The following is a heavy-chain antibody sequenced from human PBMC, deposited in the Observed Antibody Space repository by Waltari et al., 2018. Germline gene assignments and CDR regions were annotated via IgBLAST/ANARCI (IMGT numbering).Heavy chain of an antibody. CDR3: AGLRHYYGSGSYPNIYYCDY. CDR2: IYYSGST. CDR1: GGSISSYY. Sequence: QVQLQESGPGLVKPSETLSLTCTVSGGSISSYYWSWIRQPPGKGLEWIGYIYYSGSTNYNPSLKSRVTIAVDTSKNQFARKLSAATAADTAVYDWAGLRHYYGSGSYPNIYYCDYWGQGTLVTVSS. V-gene: IGHV4-59*01. J-gene: IGHJ4*02. D-gene: IGHD3-10*01.